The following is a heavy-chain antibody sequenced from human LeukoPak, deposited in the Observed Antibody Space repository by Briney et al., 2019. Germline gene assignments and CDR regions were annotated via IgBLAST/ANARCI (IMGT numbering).Heavy chain of an antibody. Sequence: GGSLRLSCVASGFTFSNFAMNWVRQAPGKGLEWVSVVTGDSGTTHYADSVKGRFTISRGNSKNTLYLQMNSLRAEDTAVYYCAKDLHVGYCSGGNCYGVGMDYWGQGTLVTVSS. CDR3: AKDLHVGYCSGGNCYGVGMDY. J-gene: IGHJ4*02. D-gene: IGHD2-15*01. CDR1: GFTFSNFA. CDR2: VTGDSGTT. V-gene: IGHV3-23*01.